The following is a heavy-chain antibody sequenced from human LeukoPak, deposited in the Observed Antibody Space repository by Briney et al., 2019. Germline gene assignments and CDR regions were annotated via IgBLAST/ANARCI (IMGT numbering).Heavy chain of an antibody. CDR2: ISYDGINE. V-gene: IGHV3-30-3*01. Sequence: GKSLRLSCAASGFTFSSYAMHWVRQAPGKGLEWVALISYDGINEYHADSVKGRFTISRDNSKNTLYLQMRSLRTDDTAVYYCARERTTRPHYYYAMDVWGQGTTVTVSS. J-gene: IGHJ6*02. D-gene: IGHD4-11*01. CDR1: GFTFSSYA. CDR3: ARERTTRPHYYYAMDV.